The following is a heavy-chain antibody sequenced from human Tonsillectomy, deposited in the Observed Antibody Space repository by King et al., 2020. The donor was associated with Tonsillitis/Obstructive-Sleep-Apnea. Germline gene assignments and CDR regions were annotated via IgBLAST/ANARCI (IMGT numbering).Heavy chain of an antibody. V-gene: IGHV4-39*01. CDR1: GGSISSSSYY. Sequence: QLQESGPGLVKPSETLSLTCTVSGGSISSSSYYWGWIRQPPGKGLEWIGSIYYSGSTYYNPSLKSRVTISVDTSKNQFSLKLSSVTAADTAVYHCARRAGYYYYMDVWGKGTTVTVSS. CDR3: ARRAGYYYYMDV. D-gene: IGHD3-10*01. CDR2: IYYSGST. J-gene: IGHJ6*03.